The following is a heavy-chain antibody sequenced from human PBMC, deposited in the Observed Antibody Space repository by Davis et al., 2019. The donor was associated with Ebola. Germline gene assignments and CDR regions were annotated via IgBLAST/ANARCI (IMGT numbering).Heavy chain of an antibody. CDR2: ISASEGHT. V-gene: IGHV3-23*01. CDR3: ARSNEGYCSGVSCSPIKFFDY. J-gene: IGHJ4*02. CDR1: GFTFSNYD. Sequence: PGGSLRLSCAASGFTFSNYDMSWVRHVPGKGLEWVSTISASEGHTHYSDSVRGRFTISRDNSKNTLYLQMNSLRAEDTAVYFCARSNEGYCSGVSCSPIKFFDYWGQGTLVTVSS. D-gene: IGHD2-15*01.